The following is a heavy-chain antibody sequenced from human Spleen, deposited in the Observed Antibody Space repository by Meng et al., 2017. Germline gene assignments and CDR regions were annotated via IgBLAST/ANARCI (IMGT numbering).Heavy chain of an antibody. J-gene: IGHJ4*02. CDR1: GDSVSSNRAA. D-gene: IGHD2-2*01. CDR3: ARGFAPVAPGAFDY. V-gene: IGHV6-1*01. Sequence: QVQLQQSGPGLVKPSQTLSLTCPISGDSVSSNRAAWNWIRQSPSRGLEWLGRTYYGSKWSHDYAVSVKSRITINADTSKNQFSLQLNSVTPGDTAVYYCARGFAPVAPGAFDYWGQGALVTFSS. CDR2: TYYGSKWSH.